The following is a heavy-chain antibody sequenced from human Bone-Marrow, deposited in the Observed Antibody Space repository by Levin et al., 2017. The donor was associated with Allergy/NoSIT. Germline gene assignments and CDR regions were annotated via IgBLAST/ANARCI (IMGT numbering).Heavy chain of an antibody. CDR3: ASTLGYCEGSTCYQYYGMDV. D-gene: IGHD2-15*01. Sequence: AGGSLRLSCAASGYTFSAYSLNWVRQAPGKGLEWVASISSSSSDIYYADSVKGRFIISRDDAKSSLYLQMNSLRVEDTAVYYCASTLGYCEGSTCYQYYGMDVWGQGTTVTVSS. CDR2: ISSSSSDI. J-gene: IGHJ6*02. V-gene: IGHV3-21*01. CDR1: GYTFSAYS.